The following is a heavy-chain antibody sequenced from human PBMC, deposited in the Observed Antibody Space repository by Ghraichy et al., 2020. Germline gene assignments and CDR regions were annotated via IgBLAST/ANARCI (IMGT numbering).Heavy chain of an antibody. Sequence: GGSLRLSCAASGFTFSSYAMSWVRQAPGKGLEWVSAISGSGGSTYYADSVKGRFTISRDNSKNTLYLQMNSLRAEDTAVYYCAKDLVRIAAAGTVFDYWGQGALVTVSS. CDR1: GFTFSSYA. V-gene: IGHV3-23*01. CDR3: AKDLVRIAAAGTVFDY. J-gene: IGHJ4*02. CDR2: ISGSGGST. D-gene: IGHD6-13*01.